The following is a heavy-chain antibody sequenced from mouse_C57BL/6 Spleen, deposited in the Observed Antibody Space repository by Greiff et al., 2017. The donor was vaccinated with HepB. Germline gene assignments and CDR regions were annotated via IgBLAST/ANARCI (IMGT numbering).Heavy chain of an antibody. CDR1: GFTFSDYY. CDR3: AREGSSLYYFDY. CDR2: INYDGSST. J-gene: IGHJ2*01. D-gene: IGHD1-1*01. Sequence: EVKVEESEGGLVQPGSSMKLSCTASGFTFSDYYMAWVRQVPEKGLEWVANINYDGSSTYYLDSLKSRFIISRDNAKNILYLQRSSLKSEDTATYYCAREGSSLYYFDYWGQGTTLTVSS. V-gene: IGHV5-16*01.